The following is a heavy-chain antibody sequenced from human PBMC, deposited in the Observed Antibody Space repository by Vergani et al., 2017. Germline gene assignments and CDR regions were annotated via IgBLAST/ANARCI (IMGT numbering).Heavy chain of an antibody. J-gene: IGHJ4*02. CDR2: IRSKANSYAT. D-gene: IGHD6-6*01. CDR1: GFTFSGSA. Sequence: EVQLVESGGGLVQPGGYLKLSCAASGFTFSGSAMHWVRQASGKGLEWVGRIRSKANSYATAYAESVKGRFTISRDDSKNTAYLQMNSLKTEDSAVYYCTSPRSDSSCERENWGQGTLVTVS. CDR3: TSPRSDSSCEREN. V-gene: IGHV3-73*02.